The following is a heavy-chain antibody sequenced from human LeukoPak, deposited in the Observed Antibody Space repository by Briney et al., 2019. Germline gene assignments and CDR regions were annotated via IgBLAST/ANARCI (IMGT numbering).Heavy chain of an antibody. CDR3: AKGSAPRVLPLPDY. Sequence: HSGRSLRLSCAASGFTFDDYAMHWVRQAPGKGLEWVSGISWNSGSIAYADSVKGRFTISRDNAKNSLYLQMNSLRAEDTALYYCAKGSAPRVLPLPDYWGQGTLVTVSS. V-gene: IGHV3-9*01. CDR1: GFTFDDYA. CDR2: ISWNSGSI. D-gene: IGHD1-26*01. J-gene: IGHJ4*02.